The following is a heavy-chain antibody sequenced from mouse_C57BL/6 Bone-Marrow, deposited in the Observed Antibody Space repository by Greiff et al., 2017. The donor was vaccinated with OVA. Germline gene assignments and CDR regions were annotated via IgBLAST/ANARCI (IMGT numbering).Heavy chain of an antibody. J-gene: IGHJ2*01. D-gene: IGHD1-1*01. Sequence: VNVVESGPELVKPGASVKISCTASGYAFSSSWMNWVKQRPGKGLEWIGRIYPGDGDTNYHGKCKGKATLTADKSSCTAYMQLSSLTSEDAAVYFCARRYYGRDWGQGTTLTVSS. CDR3: ARRYYGRD. CDR1: GYAFSSSW. CDR2: IYPGDGDT. V-gene: IGHV1-82*01.